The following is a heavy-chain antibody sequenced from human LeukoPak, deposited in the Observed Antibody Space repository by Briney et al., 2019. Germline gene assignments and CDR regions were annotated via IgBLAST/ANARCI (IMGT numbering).Heavy chain of an antibody. CDR2: IFHSGST. D-gene: IGHD3-10*01. J-gene: IGHJ4*02. V-gene: IGHV4-4*02. CDR1: GGSVNNNNW. CDR3: AVLEGYYSGSGTYY. Sequence: SGTLSLTCAVSGGSVNNNNWLNWIRQSPGKGLEWIGDIFHSGSTNYNPSHKSRVTISLDKSKNQFSLNLTSVTAADTAVYYCAVLEGYYSGSGTYYWGRGTLVTVSS.